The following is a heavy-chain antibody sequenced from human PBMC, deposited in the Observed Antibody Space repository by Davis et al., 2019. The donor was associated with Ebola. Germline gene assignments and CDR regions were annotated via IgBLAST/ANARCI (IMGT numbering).Heavy chain of an antibody. CDR1: GFTFSSYS. Sequence: GESLKISCAASGFTFSSYSMNWVRQAPGKGLEWVSSISSSSSYIYYADSVKGRFTISRDNAKNSLYLQMNSLRAEDTAVYYCARDLGYCSSTSCYRVDYYYYGMDVWGQGTTVTVSS. CDR3: ARDLGYCSSTSCYRVDYYYYGMDV. D-gene: IGHD2-2*01. V-gene: IGHV3-21*01. J-gene: IGHJ6*02. CDR2: ISSSSSYI.